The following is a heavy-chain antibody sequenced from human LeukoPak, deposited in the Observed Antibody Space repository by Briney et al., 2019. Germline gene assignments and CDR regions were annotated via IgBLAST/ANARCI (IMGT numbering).Heavy chain of an antibody. Sequence: GGSLRLSCAASGFTLSRYWMSCVRQAPGKGLEGVVNIKQDGSEKYYVVSVKGRFTISRDNAKNSLYLQMNSLRAEDTAVYYCAKVGKNYYDSSGPGDYWGQGILVTVSS. CDR1: GFTLSRYW. CDR3: AKVGKNYYDSSGPGDY. CDR2: IKQDGSEK. J-gene: IGHJ4*02. V-gene: IGHV3-7*01. D-gene: IGHD3-22*01.